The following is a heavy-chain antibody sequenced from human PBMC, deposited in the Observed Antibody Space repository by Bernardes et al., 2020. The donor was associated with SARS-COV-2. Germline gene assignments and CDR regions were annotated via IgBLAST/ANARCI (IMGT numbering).Heavy chain of an antibody. J-gene: IGHJ4*02. D-gene: IGHD3-16*02. CDR3: ARLLRLGELTLFN. V-gene: IGHV3-7*03. Sequence: GGSLRLSCAASGFSLTNYWMTWVRRAPGKGLEWVANIKQDGSGKHYVDSVKGRFTVSRDNAKNSLHLQMNSLRAEDTAVYYCARLLRLGELTLFNWGQGTLVTVSS. CDR2: IKQDGSGK. CDR1: GFSLTNYW.